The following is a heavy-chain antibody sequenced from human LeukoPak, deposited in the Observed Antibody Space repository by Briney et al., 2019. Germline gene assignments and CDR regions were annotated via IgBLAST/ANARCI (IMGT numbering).Heavy chain of an antibody. CDR3: AKNGITMIVAPLGYFDY. CDR2: ISGSVATT. J-gene: IGHJ4*01. D-gene: IGHD3-22*01. V-gene: IGHV3-23*01. CDR1: GFTFSSYA. Sequence: GGSLRLSCAASGFTFSSYAMSWVRQAPGKGLEWVSAISGSVATTYYADSLKGRFTISRDNSKNTLYLQMNSLRAEDTAVYYCAKNGITMIVAPLGYFDYWGQGTLVTVSS.